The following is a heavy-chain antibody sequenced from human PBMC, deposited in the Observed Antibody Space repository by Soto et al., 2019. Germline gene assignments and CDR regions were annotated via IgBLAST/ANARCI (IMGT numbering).Heavy chain of an antibody. Sequence: SETLSLTCTVSGGSISNYYWSWIRQPPGKGLECIGYMYYSGSTTYNPSLKSRVTISVDTSKNQFSLKLSSVTAADTAVYYCARSGSITMVRGVRWWFDPWGQGTLVTVSS. CDR2: MYYSGST. CDR3: ARSGSITMVRGVRWWFDP. J-gene: IGHJ5*02. V-gene: IGHV4-59*12. D-gene: IGHD3-10*01. CDR1: GGSISNYY.